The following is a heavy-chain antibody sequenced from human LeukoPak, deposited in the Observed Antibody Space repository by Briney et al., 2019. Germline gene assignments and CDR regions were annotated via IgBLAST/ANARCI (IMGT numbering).Heavy chain of an antibody. CDR3: ARAPRGFWSGYSPYYFDY. CDR2: IKQDGSEK. Sequence: GGSLRLSCAASGFTFSSYWMSWVRQAPGKGLEWVANIKQDGSEKYYVDSVKGRFTFSRDNAKNSLYLQMNSLRAEDTAVYYCARAPRGFWSGYSPYYFDYWGQGTLVTVSS. J-gene: IGHJ4*02. CDR1: GFTFSSYW. D-gene: IGHD3-3*01. V-gene: IGHV3-7*01.